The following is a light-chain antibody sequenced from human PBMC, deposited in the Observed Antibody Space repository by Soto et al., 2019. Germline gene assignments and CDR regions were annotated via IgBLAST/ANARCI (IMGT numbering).Light chain of an antibody. V-gene: IGLV1-40*01. Sequence: QPVLRQPPSVSGALGQRVTIACTGSSSNIGASYDVHWYQQLPGAAPKLLIYGDIKRPSGVPDRFSGSKSGTSASLAITGLQAGDEADYYCQSYDSSLNGYVFGPGTKLTVL. CDR3: QSYDSSLNGYV. J-gene: IGLJ1*01. CDR2: GDI. CDR1: SSNIGASYD.